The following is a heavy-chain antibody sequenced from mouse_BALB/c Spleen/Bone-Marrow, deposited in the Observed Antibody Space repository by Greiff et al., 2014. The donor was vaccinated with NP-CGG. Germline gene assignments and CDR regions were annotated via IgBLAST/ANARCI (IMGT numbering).Heavy chain of an antibody. J-gene: IGHJ2*01. D-gene: IGHD1-1*01. CDR1: GYTFTGYW. V-gene: IGHV1-87*01. CDR3: ARGFYDSTSAY. CDR2: IYPGDGDT. Sequence: QVQLQQPGAELARPGASVKLSCKASGYTFTGYWMQWVKQRPGQGLEWIRIIYPGDGDTRYTQKFKGKATLTADKSSSTAYMQLRNLASEDSAVYYCARGFYDSTSAYWGQGTTLTVSS.